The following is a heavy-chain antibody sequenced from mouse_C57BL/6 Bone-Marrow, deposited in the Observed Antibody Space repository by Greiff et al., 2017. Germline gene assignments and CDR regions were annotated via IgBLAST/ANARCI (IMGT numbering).Heavy chain of an antibody. CDR3: TDSYYYGSADY. CDR2: IDPENGDT. J-gene: IGHJ2*01. V-gene: IGHV14-4*01. CDR1: GFNIKDDY. Sequence: EVKLVESGAELVRPGASVKLSCTASGFNIKDDYMHWVKQRPEQGLEWIGWIDPENGDTEYASKFQGKATITADTSSNTAYLQLSSLTSEDTAVYYCTDSYYYGSADYWGQGTTLTVSS. D-gene: IGHD1-1*01.